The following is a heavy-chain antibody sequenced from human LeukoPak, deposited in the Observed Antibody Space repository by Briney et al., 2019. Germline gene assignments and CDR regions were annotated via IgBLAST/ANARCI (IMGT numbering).Heavy chain of an antibody. V-gene: IGHV3-48*02. D-gene: IGHD3-22*01. CDR2: ISSSSNTI. CDR3: ARRGYGSSGYTNWFDP. CDR1: GYTFSSYS. J-gene: IGHJ5*02. Sequence: GGSLRLSCAPSGYTFSSYSMNWVRQAPGTGLEWSSYISSSSNTIYSADSVKGRFTISRDNAKNSLYLQMNSLRDEDTAVYYCARRGYGSSGYTNWFDPWGQGTLVTVSS.